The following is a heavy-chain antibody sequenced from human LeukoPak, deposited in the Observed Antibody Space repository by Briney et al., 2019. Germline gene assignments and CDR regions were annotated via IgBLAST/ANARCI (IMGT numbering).Heavy chain of an antibody. CDR2: TYYRSKWYN. J-gene: IGHJ4*02. CDR1: GDSVSSKSAA. Sequence: SQTLSLTCAISGDSVSSKSAAWSWIRQSPSRGLEWLGRTYYRSKWYNDYAVSVKSRISVNPDTTKNQFSLQLSSVTPEDTAVYYCARLRDGYNLFDYWGQGTLVTVSS. CDR3: ARLRDGYNLFDY. D-gene: IGHD5-24*01. V-gene: IGHV6-1*01.